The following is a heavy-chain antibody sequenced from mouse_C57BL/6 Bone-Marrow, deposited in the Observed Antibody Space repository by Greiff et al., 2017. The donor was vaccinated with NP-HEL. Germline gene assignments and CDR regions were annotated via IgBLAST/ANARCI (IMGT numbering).Heavy chain of an antibody. CDR2: IDPSDSET. V-gene: IGHV1-52*01. D-gene: IGHD1-1*01. Sequence: QVQLQQSGAELVRPGSSVKLSCKASGYTFTSYWMHWVKQRPIQGLEWIGNIDPSDSETHYNQKFKDKATLTVDKSSSTAYMQLSSLTSEDSAVYYCARRSSHWYFDVWGTGTTVTVSS. CDR3: ARRSSHWYFDV. J-gene: IGHJ1*03. CDR1: GYTFTSYW.